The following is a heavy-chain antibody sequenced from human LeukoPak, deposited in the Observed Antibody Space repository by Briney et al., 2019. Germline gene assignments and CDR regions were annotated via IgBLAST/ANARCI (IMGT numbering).Heavy chain of an antibody. CDR3: ARGSFLGTSSWFDP. CDR1: GYTFTGYY. J-gene: IGHJ5*02. Sequence: GASVKVSCKASGYTFTGYYMHWVRQAPGQGLEWMGWINPNSGGTNYAQKFQGRVTMTRDTSLNTIYMELRSLRLDDTAVYFCARGSFLGTSSWFDPWGQGTLVTVSS. D-gene: IGHD2-8*01. CDR2: INPNSGGT. V-gene: IGHV1-2*02.